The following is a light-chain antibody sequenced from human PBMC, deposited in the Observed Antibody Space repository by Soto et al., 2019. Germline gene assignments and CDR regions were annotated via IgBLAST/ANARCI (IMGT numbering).Light chain of an antibody. CDR2: GAS. CDR3: QHYRRNTWS. CDR1: QSVGTW. Sequence: DIQMTQSPSTLSASVGGRVTITCRASQSVGTWVAWYQQKPGKAPKLLIYGASNLESGVPSRFSGSGSGTEFTLTITTLHPDDFATYFCQHYRRNTWSFGPGTKVDI. V-gene: IGKV1-5*01. J-gene: IGKJ1*01.